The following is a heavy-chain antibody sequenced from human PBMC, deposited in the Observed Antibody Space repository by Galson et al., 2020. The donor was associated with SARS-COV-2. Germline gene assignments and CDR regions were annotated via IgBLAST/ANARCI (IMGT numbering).Heavy chain of an antibody. CDR2: MNPNSGNT. D-gene: IGHD1-7*01. V-gene: IGHV1-8*01. Sequence: GESLKISCKASGYTFTNYDINWVRQATGQGLEWMGWMNPNSGNTGYAQKFQGRVTMTRNTSISTAYMELNSLRSEDTAVYYCARVTWNFRGDDHYYYMDVWGKGTTVTVSS. J-gene: IGHJ6*03. CDR1: GYTFTNYD. CDR3: ARVTWNFRGDDHYYYMDV.